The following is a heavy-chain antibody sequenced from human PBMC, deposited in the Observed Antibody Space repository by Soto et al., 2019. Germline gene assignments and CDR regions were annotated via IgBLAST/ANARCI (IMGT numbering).Heavy chain of an antibody. V-gene: IGHV4-38-2*01. Sequence: SETLSLTCAVSGYSINSDYYWGWIRQPPGKGLEWIGSVDHSGRTYYSPSLRSRLTIFIDTSKNQFSLRLTSVTATDTAMYFCAKKGYYPSGKINLFDSWGPGTLVTVSS. CDR2: VDHSGRT. CDR3: AKKGYYPSGKINLFDS. J-gene: IGHJ4*02. CDR1: GYSINSDYY. D-gene: IGHD3-10*01.